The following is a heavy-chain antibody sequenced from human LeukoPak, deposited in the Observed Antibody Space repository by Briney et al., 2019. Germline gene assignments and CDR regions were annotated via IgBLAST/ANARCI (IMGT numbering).Heavy chain of an antibody. CDR2: ISGSGGST. Sequence: GGSLRLSCAASGFTFSSYAMSWVRQAPGKGLEWVSAISGSGGSTYYAASVKGRFIISRDNSKNTVYLQMNILRADDTAVYYCAKLEVGATHFDFWGQGTLVSVSS. CDR3: AKLEVGATHFDF. CDR1: GFTFSSYA. D-gene: IGHD1-26*01. J-gene: IGHJ5*01. V-gene: IGHV3-23*01.